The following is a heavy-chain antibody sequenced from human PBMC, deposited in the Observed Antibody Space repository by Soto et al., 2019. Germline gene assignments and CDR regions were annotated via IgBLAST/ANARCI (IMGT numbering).Heavy chain of an antibody. V-gene: IGHV1-69*12. CDR1: GGTFSSYA. CDR2: IIPIFGTA. CDR3: ASLIAAAGPPHSPRYYYGMDV. J-gene: IGHJ6*02. D-gene: IGHD6-13*01. Sequence: QVQLVQSGAEVKKPGSSVKVSCKASGGTFSSYAISWVRQAPGQGLEWMGGIIPIFGTADYAQKFQGRVTITADESTSTAYRELSSLRSEDTAVYYCASLIAAAGPPHSPRYYYGMDVWGQGTTVTVSS.